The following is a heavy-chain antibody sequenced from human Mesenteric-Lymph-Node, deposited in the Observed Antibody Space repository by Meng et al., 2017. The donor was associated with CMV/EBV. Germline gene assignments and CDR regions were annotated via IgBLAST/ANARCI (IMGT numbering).Heavy chain of an antibody. D-gene: IGHD3-16*01. CDR3: ARSYYDYVWGSSAFDY. Sequence: GESLKISCAASGFTVTSNYMNWVRQAPGKGLEWVSILYGDGRTYYADSVRARFTISRDNSKNTLYLQMNSLRAEDTAVYYCARSYYDYVWGSSAFDYWGQGTLVTVSS. J-gene: IGHJ4*02. V-gene: IGHV3-53*05. CDR1: GFTVTSNY. CDR2: LYGDGRT.